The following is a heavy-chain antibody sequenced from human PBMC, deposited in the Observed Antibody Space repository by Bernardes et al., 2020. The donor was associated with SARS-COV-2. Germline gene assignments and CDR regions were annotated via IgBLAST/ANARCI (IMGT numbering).Heavy chain of an antibody. J-gene: IGHJ6*02. D-gene: IGHD1-1*01. Sequence: GSLRLSCAASGFTFSSNGMYWVRQAPGKGLAWVAVIWYDGSNKYYAESVKGRFIISRDNSKNTLYLQMNSLRAEDTAVYYCAKGESGNLYYYSMDVWGQGTTVTVSS. CDR1: GFTFSSNG. CDR2: IWYDGSNK. CDR3: AKGESGNLYYYSMDV. V-gene: IGHV3-33*06.